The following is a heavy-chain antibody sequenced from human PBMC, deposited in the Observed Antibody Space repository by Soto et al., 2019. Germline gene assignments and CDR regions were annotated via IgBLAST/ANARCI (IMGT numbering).Heavy chain of an antibody. J-gene: IGHJ5*02. V-gene: IGHV1-69*04. D-gene: IGHD6-13*01. CDR2: IIPILGIA. CDR3: ARDSERAAARFDP. Sequence: ASVKVSCKASGGTFSSYAISWVRQAPGQGLEWMGRIIPILGIANYAQKFQGRVTITADKSTSTAYMELSSLRSEDTAVYYCARDSERAAARFDPWGQGTLVTVSS. CDR1: GGTFSSYA.